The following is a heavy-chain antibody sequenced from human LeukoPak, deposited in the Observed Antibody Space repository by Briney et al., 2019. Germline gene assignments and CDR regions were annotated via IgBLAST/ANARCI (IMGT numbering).Heavy chain of an antibody. CDR2: IKQEGSEK. CDR3: ARGFDNYYALPGGY. J-gene: IGHJ4*02. Sequence: GGSLRLSCAASGFTFSTYYMSWVRQAPGKGLEWVANIKQEGSEKYYVDSVKGRFTVSRDNAKNSVYLQMNSLRAEDTAVYYCARGFDNYYALPGGYWGQGTLVTVSS. D-gene: IGHD3-10*01. CDR1: GFTFSTYY. V-gene: IGHV3-7*01.